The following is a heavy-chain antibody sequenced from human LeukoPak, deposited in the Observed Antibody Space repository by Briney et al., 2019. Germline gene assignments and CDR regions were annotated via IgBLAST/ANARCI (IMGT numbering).Heavy chain of an antibody. J-gene: IGHJ5*02. V-gene: IGHV4-39*01. Sequence: PSETLSLTCTVSGGSISSSSYYWGWIRQPPGKGLEWIGSNYYSGSTYYNPSLKSRVTISVDTSKNQFSLKLSSVTAADTAVYYCARHTPDYHWFDPWGQGTLVTVST. D-gene: IGHD4-11*01. CDR2: NYYSGST. CDR3: ARHTPDYHWFDP. CDR1: GGSISSSSYY.